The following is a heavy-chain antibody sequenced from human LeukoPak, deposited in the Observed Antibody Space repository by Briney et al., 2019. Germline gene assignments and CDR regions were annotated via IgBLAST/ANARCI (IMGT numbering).Heavy chain of an antibody. J-gene: IGHJ6*02. Sequence: ASVKVSCKASGYTFTSYGFSWVRQAPGQGLEWMGWISAYNGNTNYAQKLQGRVTMTTDTSTSTAYMELRSLRSDDTAVYYCARNSNYPTSYYYYGMDVWGQGTTVTVSS. V-gene: IGHV1-18*01. CDR2: ISAYNGNT. CDR1: GYTFTSYG. CDR3: ARNSNYPTSYYYYGMDV. D-gene: IGHD4-11*01.